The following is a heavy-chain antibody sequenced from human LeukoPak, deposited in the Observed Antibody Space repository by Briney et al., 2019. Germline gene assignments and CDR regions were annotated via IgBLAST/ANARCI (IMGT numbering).Heavy chain of an antibody. V-gene: IGHV4-30-2*01. D-gene: IGHD4-17*01. CDR3: ARGVDGDPGAFDI. CDR1: GGSISSGGYS. J-gene: IGHJ3*02. CDR2: IYHSGST. Sequence: SETLSLTCAVSGGSISSGGYSWSWIRQPPGEGLEWIGYIYHSGSTYYNPSLKSRVTISVDRSKNQFSLKLSSVTAADTAVYYCARGVDGDPGAFDIWGQGTMVTVSS.